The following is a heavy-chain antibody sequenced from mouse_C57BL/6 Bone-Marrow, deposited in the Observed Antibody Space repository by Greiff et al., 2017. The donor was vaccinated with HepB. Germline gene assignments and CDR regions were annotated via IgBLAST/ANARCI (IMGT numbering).Heavy chain of an antibody. Sequence: VQLQQSGAELMKPGASVKLSCKATGYTFTGYWIEWVKQRPGHGLEWIGEILPGSGSTNYNEKFKGKATFTADTSSNTAYMQLSSLTTEDSAIYYCARGGYYYGRGYYAMDYWGQGTSVTVSS. CDR1: GYTFTGYW. CDR2: ILPGSGST. V-gene: IGHV1-9*01. CDR3: ARGGYYYGRGYYAMDY. D-gene: IGHD1-1*01. J-gene: IGHJ4*01.